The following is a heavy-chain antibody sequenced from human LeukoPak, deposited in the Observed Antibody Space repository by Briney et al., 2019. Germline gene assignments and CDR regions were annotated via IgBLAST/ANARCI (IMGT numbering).Heavy chain of an antibody. J-gene: IGHJ4*02. V-gene: IGHV3-30-3*01. CDR3: PRDPDWLYYFDY. D-gene: IGHD3/OR15-3a*01. Sequence: GGSLRLSCAASGFTFSSYAMHWVRQAPGKGLEWVAVISYDGSNKYYADSVKGRFTISRDNSKNTLYLQMNSLRAEDTAVYYCPRDPDWLYYFDYWGQGTLVTVSS. CDR2: ISYDGSNK. CDR1: GFTFSSYA.